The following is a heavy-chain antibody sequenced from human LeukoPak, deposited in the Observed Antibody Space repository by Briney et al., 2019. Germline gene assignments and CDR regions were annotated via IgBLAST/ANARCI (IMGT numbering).Heavy chain of an antibody. CDR3: AKDQRSKPSPLDY. CDR2: ISGSGGST. CDR1: GFTFSSYA. V-gene: IGHV3-23*01. Sequence: PVGSLRLSCAASGFTFSSYAMSWVRQAAGKGLEWVSAISGSGGSTYYADSVKGRFTISRDNSKNTLYLQMNSLRAEDTAVYYCAKDQRSKPSPLDYWGQGTLVTVSS. J-gene: IGHJ4*02. D-gene: IGHD1-14*01.